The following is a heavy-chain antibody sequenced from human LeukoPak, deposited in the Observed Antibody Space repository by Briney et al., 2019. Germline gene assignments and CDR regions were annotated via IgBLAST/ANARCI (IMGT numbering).Heavy chain of an antibody. J-gene: IGHJ6*02. CDR1: GFTVSSNY. D-gene: IGHD5-12*01. CDR3: ARVGLGSGYDWIYYYGMDV. Sequence: GGSLRLSCAASGFTVSSNYMSWVRQAPGKGLEWVANIKQDGSEKYYVDSVKGRFTISRDNAKNSLYLQMNSLRAEDTAVYYCARVGLGSGYDWIYYYGMDVWGQGTTVTVSS. V-gene: IGHV3-7*01. CDR2: IKQDGSEK.